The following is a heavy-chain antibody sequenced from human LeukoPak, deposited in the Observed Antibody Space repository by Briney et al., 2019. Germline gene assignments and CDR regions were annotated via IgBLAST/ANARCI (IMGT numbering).Heavy chain of an antibody. V-gene: IGHV3-30*18. Sequence: GGSLRLSCAASGFTFSSYSMNWVRQAPGKGLEWVAVISYDGSNKYYADSVKGRFTISRDNSKNTLYLQMNSLRAEDTAVYYCAKEDYYGSGTYYYYYYGMDVWGKGTTVTVSS. CDR1: GFTFSSYS. J-gene: IGHJ6*04. CDR2: ISYDGSNK. CDR3: AKEDYYGSGTYYYYYYGMDV. D-gene: IGHD3-10*01.